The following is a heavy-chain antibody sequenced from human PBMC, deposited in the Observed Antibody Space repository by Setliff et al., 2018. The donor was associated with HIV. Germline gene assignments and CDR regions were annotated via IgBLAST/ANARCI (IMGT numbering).Heavy chain of an antibody. D-gene: IGHD3-3*01. Sequence: ASVKVSCKASGYTFTSYYMHWVRQAPGQGLEWMGIINPSGGRTSYAQKFQGRVTMTRDTSTNAVYMELSSLRSEDAAVYYCARLGDFWSGYYYFDYWGQGTLVTVSS. CDR3: ARLGDFWSGYYYFDY. J-gene: IGHJ4*02. CDR2: INPSGGRT. V-gene: IGHV1-46*01. CDR1: GYTFTSYY.